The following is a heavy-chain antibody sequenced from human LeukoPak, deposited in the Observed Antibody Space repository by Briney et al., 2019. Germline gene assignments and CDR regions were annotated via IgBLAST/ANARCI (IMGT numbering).Heavy chain of an antibody. CDR2: ISYDGSNK. CDR3: AKAPLAYGDSSPYYYYGMDV. Sequence: PGGSLRLSCAASGFTFSSYGMHWVRQAPGKGLEWVAVISYDGSNKYYADSVKGRFTISRDNSKNTLYLQMDSLRAEDTAVYYCAKAPLAYGDSSPYYYYGMDVWGQGTTVTVSS. CDR1: GFTFSSYG. V-gene: IGHV3-30*18. J-gene: IGHJ6*02. D-gene: IGHD4-17*01.